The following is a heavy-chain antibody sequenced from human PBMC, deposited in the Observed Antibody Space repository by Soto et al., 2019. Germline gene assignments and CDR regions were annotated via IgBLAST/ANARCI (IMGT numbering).Heavy chain of an antibody. CDR2: INPSGGST. D-gene: IGHD3-22*01. CDR3: ARPEGRITMIVALDY. J-gene: IGHJ4*02. CDR1: GYTFTSYY. Sequence: ASVKVSCKASGYTFTSYYMHWVRQAPGQGLEWMGIINPSGGSTSYAQKFQGRVTMTRDTSTSTVYMELSSLRSEDTAVYYCARPEGRITMIVALDYWGQGTLVTVSS. V-gene: IGHV1-46*01.